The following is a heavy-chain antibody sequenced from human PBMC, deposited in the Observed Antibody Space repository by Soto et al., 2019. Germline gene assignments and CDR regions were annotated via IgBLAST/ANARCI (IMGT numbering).Heavy chain of an antibody. CDR1: GGTFSSYA. CDR3: ARDRSAYYDSSGYYYALDY. D-gene: IGHD3-22*01. J-gene: IGHJ4*02. V-gene: IGHV1-69*06. Sequence: QVQLVQSGAEVKKPGSSVKVSCKASGGTFSSYAISWVRQAPGQGLEWMGGIIPIFGTANYAQKFQGRVTITADKSTSTAYMELSSLGSEDTAVYYCARDRSAYYDSSGYYYALDYWGQGTLVTVSS. CDR2: IIPIFGTA.